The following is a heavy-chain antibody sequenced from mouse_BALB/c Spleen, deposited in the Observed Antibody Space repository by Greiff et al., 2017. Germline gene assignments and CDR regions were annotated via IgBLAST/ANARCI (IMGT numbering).Heavy chain of an antibody. J-gene: IGHJ3*01. CDR1: GYTFTSYW. CDR2: INPSTGYT. V-gene: IGHV1-7*01. Sequence: QVQLQQSGAELAKPGASVKMSCKASGYTFTSYWMHWVKQRPGQGLEWIGYINPSTGYTEYNQKFKDKATLTADKSSSTAYMQLSSLTSEDSAVYYCARVSTATKVFAYWGQGTLVTVSA. D-gene: IGHD1-2*01. CDR3: ARVSTATKVFAY.